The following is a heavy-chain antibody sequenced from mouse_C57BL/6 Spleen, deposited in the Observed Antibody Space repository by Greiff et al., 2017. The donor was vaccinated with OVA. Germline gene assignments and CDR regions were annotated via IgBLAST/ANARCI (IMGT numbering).Heavy chain of an antibody. D-gene: IGHD1-1*01. CDR1: GYAFSSYW. CDR2: IYPGDGDT. V-gene: IGHV1-80*01. CDR3: ARRGFTTVAGNFDY. Sequence: VQLQESGAELVKPGASVKISCKASGYAFSSYWMNWVKQRPGKGLEWIGQIYPGDGDTNYNGKFKGKATLTADKSSSTAYMQLSSLTSEDSAVYFCARRGFTTVAGNFDYWGQGTTLTVSS. J-gene: IGHJ2*01.